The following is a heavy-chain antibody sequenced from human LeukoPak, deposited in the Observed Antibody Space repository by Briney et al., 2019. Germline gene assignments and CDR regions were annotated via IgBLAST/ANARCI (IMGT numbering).Heavy chain of an antibody. D-gene: IGHD6-19*01. J-gene: IGHJ5*02. CDR3: ASGVAGREAWFDP. V-gene: IGHV1-46*01. CDR2: INPSGGST. CDR1: GYTFTGYY. Sequence: GASVKVSCKASGYTFTGYYMHWVRQAPGQGLEWMGIINPSGGSTSYAQKFQGRVTMTRDTSTSTVYMELSSLRSEDTAVYYCASGVAGREAWFDPWGQGTLVTVSS.